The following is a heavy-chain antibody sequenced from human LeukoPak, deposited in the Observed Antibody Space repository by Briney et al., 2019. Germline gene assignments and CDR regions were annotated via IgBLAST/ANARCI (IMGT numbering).Heavy chain of an antibody. CDR1: GFTFDDYA. Sequence: GRSLRLSCAASGFTFDDYAMHWVRQAPGKGLEWVSLISWDGGSTYYADSVKGRFTISRDNSKNSLYLQMNSLRAEDTALYYCAKEGVPAATHYYYYYMDVWGKGTTVTVSS. D-gene: IGHD2-2*01. J-gene: IGHJ6*03. CDR2: ISWDGGST. CDR3: AKEGVPAATHYYYYYMDV. V-gene: IGHV3-43D*03.